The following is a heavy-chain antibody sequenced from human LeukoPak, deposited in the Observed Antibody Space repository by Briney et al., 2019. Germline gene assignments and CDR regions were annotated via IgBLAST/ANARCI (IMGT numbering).Heavy chain of an antibody. V-gene: IGHV3-7*01. Sequence: PGGSLRLSCAASGFTFSSYWMSWVRQAPGKGLEWVANIKQDGSEKYYVDSVKGRFTISRDNAKNSLYLQMNSLRAEDTAVYYCARESGGYCSGGSCYSGPFDYWGQGTLVTVSS. D-gene: IGHD2-15*01. CDR2: IKQDGSEK. J-gene: IGHJ4*02. CDR3: ARESGGYCSGGSCYSGPFDY. CDR1: GFTFSSYW.